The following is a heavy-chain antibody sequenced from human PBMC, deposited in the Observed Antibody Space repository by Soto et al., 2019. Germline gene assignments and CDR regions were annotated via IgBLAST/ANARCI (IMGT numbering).Heavy chain of an antibody. CDR1: GGSISSGGYY. D-gene: IGHD6-6*01. CDR2: NYYSGIT. CDR3: ASGSSIAGLYYGMDV. J-gene: IGHJ6*04. V-gene: IGHV4-31*03. Sequence: QVQLQESGPGLVKPSQTLSLTCTVSGGSISSGGYYWTWIRQHPGKGLEWIGYNYYSGITYYNPSLKSRVIISLATSKNQLSLKLSSVTAAETAVYYCASGSSIAGLYYGMDVWGKGTTVTVSS.